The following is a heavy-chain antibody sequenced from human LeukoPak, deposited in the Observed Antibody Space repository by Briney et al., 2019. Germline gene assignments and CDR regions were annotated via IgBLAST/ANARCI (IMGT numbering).Heavy chain of an antibody. D-gene: IGHD3-10*01. V-gene: IGHV4-61*01. J-gene: IGHJ4*02. CDR2: DYCGGNT. Sequence: SSETLSLTCTVSGFSVTTDSYCWGWIRQPPGKGLEWIGYDYCGGNTNYDPSLKRRVTISVDTSKNQFSLTLASVTAADTAVYFCARDHFGSLDSWGQGILVTVSS. CDR3: ARDHFGSLDS. CDR1: GFSVTTDSYC.